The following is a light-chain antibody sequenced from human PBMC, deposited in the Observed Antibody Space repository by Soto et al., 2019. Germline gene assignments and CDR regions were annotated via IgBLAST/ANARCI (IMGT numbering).Light chain of an antibody. CDR1: QSVSSY. CDR3: QQRSNWPPYT. V-gene: IGKV3-11*01. CDR2: DAS. Sequence: EIVLTQSPATLSLSPGERATLSCRASQSVSSYLAWYQQKPGQAPRLLIYDASNRATGIPARFSGSGSGTVFTLTISSLEPEYFAVYYGQQRSNWPPYTFGQWTKLEIK. J-gene: IGKJ2*01.